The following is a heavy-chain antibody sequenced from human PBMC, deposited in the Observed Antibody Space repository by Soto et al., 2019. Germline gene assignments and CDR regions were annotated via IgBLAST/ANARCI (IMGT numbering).Heavy chain of an antibody. CDR1: GGSFSNYY. D-gene: IGHD6-19*01. Sequence: QVQLQQWGAGLLKPSETLSLTCAIYGGSFSNYYWNWLRQPPGKGLEWMGKINHNGSTNYSPALKSRLTISVATSKNQFSLKLISATAADTAVYFCGRGRGYSNAWGSYYSGMDVWGQGTTVTVSS. J-gene: IGHJ6*02. CDR2: INHNGST. CDR3: GRGRGYSNAWGSYYSGMDV. V-gene: IGHV4-34*01.